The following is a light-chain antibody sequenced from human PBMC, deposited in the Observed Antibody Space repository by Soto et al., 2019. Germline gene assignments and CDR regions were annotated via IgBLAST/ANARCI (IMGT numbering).Light chain of an antibody. J-gene: IGKJ4*01. V-gene: IGKV3-20*01. CDR3: QQFSSYPLT. CDR2: DAS. Sequence: EFVLTQSPATLSLSPGERATLSCRASQTVRNNYLAWYQQKPGQAPRLLIYDASSRATGIPDRFSGGGSGTDFTLTISRLEPEDFAVYYCQQFSSYPLTFGRGTKVDIK. CDR1: QTVRNNY.